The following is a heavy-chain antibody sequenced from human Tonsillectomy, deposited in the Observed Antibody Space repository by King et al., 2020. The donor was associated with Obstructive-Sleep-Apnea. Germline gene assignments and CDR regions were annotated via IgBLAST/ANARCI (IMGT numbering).Heavy chain of an antibody. D-gene: IGHD3-9*01. V-gene: IGHV4-39*07. CDR1: GGSISSSSYY. CDR3: ARDRGVTGFYY. Sequence: QLQESGPGPVKPSETLSLTCTVSGGSISSSSYYWGCIRQPPGKGLEWIGSIYYIGITYYNPSLKRRVTISVDTSKNQFSLKLSSVTAADTAVYYCARDRGVTGFYYWGQGTLVTVSS. CDR2: IYYIGIT. J-gene: IGHJ4*02.